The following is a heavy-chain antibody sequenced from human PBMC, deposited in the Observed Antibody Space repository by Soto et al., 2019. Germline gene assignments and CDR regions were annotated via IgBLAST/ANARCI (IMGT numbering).Heavy chain of an antibody. CDR1: GYTFTGYY. J-gene: IGHJ3*02. CDR3: ARDRNSGSRPDAFDI. D-gene: IGHD1-26*01. Sequence: ASVKVSCKASGYTFTGYYMHWVRQAPGQGLEWMGWINPNSGGTNYAQKFQGWVTLTRDTSISTAYMELSRLRSDDTAVYYCARDRNSGSRPDAFDIWGQGTMVTVSS. CDR2: INPNSGGT. V-gene: IGHV1-2*04.